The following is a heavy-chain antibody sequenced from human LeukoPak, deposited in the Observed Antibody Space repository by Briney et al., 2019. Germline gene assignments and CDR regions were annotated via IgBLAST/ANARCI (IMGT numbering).Heavy chain of an antibody. Sequence: GGSLRLSCAASGFTFSSYAMSWVRQAPGRGLEWVSAISGSGGSTYYADSVKSRFIISRDNSKNTLYLQMNSLRAEDTAVYYCAKDVNYGSGNYPILYGMDVWGQGTTVTVSS. D-gene: IGHD3-10*01. J-gene: IGHJ6*02. V-gene: IGHV3-23*01. CDR2: ISGSGGST. CDR1: GFTFSSYA. CDR3: AKDVNYGSGNYPILYGMDV.